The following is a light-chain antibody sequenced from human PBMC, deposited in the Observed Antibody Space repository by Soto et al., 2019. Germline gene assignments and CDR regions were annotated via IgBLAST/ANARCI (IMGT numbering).Light chain of an antibody. V-gene: IGKV3-20*01. J-gene: IGKJ1*01. Sequence: DIVLTQSPGTLSVSPGERATLSVTASQSVSSSHLAWYQQKPGQAPRLLIYGGSSRATGIPDRFSGSGSGTDFTLTISRLEPEDFAVYYCQQYGSSRTFGQGTKVDIK. CDR2: GGS. CDR3: QQYGSSRT. CDR1: QSVSSSH.